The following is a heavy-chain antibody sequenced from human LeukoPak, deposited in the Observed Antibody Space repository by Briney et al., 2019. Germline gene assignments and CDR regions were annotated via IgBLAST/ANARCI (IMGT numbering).Heavy chain of an antibody. Sequence: SETLSLTCTVSGGSISSYYWSWIRQPPGKGLEWIGYIYHSGSTYYNPSLKSRVTISVDRSKNQFSLKLNSVTAADTAVYYCARPPPKESGDNEGYFDNGGKGPLVTVPS. V-gene: IGHV4-59*12. D-gene: IGHD4-17*01. CDR2: IYHSGST. CDR3: ARPPPKESGDNEGYFDN. CDR1: GGSISSYY. J-gene: IGHJ4*02.